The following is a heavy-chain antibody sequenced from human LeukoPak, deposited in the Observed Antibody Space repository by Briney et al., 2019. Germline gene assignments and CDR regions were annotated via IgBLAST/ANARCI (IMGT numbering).Heavy chain of an antibody. V-gene: IGHV3-74*01. J-gene: IGHJ4*02. CDR1: GFTSSSYW. CDR3: ASGGTGDSFDY. D-gene: IGHD3-16*01. Sequence: PGGTLTLTCAASGFTSSSYWMHWVRQAPGKGLVWVSRFNSDGSGADDADSVKGRFTISRDNAKNTLYLQMNSLRAEVAAVYYCASGGTGDSFDYWGQGTLVTVSS. CDR2: FNSDGSGA.